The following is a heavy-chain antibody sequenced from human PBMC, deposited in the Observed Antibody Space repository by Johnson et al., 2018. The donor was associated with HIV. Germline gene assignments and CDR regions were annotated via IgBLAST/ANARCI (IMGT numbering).Heavy chain of an antibody. Sequence: VQLVESGGGLVQPGGSLRLSCAASGFTFSRYAMYWVRQAPGKGLEWVAVISYDGSNKYYADSVKGPFTISRDNSKNTLDLQMNRLRAQDTAVYYCARDWEGYAFDIWGQGTMVTVSS. V-gene: IGHV3-30-3*01. CDR3: ARDWEGYAFDI. CDR1: GFTFSRYA. CDR2: ISYDGSNK. J-gene: IGHJ3*02. D-gene: IGHD1-26*01.